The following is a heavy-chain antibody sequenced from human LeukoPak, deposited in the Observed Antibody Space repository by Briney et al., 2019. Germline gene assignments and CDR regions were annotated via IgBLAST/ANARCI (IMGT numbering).Heavy chain of an antibody. CDR2: ISGSGGRT. V-gene: IGHV3-23*01. J-gene: IGHJ6*03. CDR3: ASLVLLWLGESELAAGHVDKDV. D-gene: IGHD3-10*01. CDR1: GFTFRNYG. Sequence: GGSLRLSCAASGFTFRNYGMSWVRQVPGKGLEWVSVISGSGGRTDYADSAKGRFTISRDNSKNTPYLQMNGLRPEDTAKYYCASLVLLWLGESELAAGHVDKDVWGKGTTVTVSS.